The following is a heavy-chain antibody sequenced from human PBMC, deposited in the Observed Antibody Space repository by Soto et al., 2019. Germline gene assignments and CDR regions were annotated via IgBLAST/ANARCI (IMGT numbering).Heavy chain of an antibody. CDR3: ARGNTSYYYDSSGYYPYSYYGMDV. CDR2: IYYSGST. CDR1: GGSISSGGYY. V-gene: IGHV4-31*03. Sequence: SETLSLTCTVSGGSISSGGYYWSWIRQHPGKGLEWIGYIYYSGSTYYNPSLKSRVTISVDTSKNQSSLKLSSVTAADTAVYYCARGNTSYYYDSSGYYPYSYYGMDVWGQGTTVTVSS. J-gene: IGHJ6*02. D-gene: IGHD3-22*01.